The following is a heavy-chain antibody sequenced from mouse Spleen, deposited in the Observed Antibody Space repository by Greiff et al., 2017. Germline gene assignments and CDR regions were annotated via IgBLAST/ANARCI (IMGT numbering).Heavy chain of an antibody. CDR2: INPSSGYT. J-gene: IGHJ4*01. CDR3: ARSHGYYAMDY. V-gene: IGHV1-4*01. CDR1: GYTFTSYT. Sequence: VQLQQSGAELARPGASVKMSCKASGYTFTSYTMHWVKQRPGQGLEWIGYINPSSGYTKYNQKFKDKATLTADKSSSTAYMQLSSLTSEDSAVYYCARSHGYYAMDYWGQGTSVTVSS.